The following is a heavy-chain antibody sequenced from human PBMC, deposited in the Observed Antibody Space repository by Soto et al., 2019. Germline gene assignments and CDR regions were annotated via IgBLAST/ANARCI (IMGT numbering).Heavy chain of an antibody. Sequence: VQLLESGGGLVQPGGSLRLSCAASGFSFSTYAMSWVRQAPGKGLEWVSGSSAGGGNTFYADSVRGRFTISRDNSKNTLYLQINSLRAEDTALYYCVKHSEYQLLSWFDPWGQGTLVTVSS. D-gene: IGHD2-2*01. CDR1: GFSFSTYA. CDR2: SSAGGGNT. V-gene: IGHV3-23*01. J-gene: IGHJ5*02. CDR3: VKHSEYQLLSWFDP.